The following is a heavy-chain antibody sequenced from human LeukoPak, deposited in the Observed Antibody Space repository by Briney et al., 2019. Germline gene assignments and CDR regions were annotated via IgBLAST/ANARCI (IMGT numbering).Heavy chain of an antibody. D-gene: IGHD2-15*01. Sequence: GRSLRLSCTSAGFNLGDYAMHCVRRAPGKGREWVSGMRWNIWKIGYADSVKGRFTISRDNAKNSLYLQMHSLRPEATALYYCAKGAAQAHTWFDPWGQGTLVIVSS. CDR1: GFNLGDYA. CDR2: MRWNIWKI. J-gene: IGHJ5*02. CDR3: AKGAAQAHTWFDP. V-gene: IGHV3-9*01.